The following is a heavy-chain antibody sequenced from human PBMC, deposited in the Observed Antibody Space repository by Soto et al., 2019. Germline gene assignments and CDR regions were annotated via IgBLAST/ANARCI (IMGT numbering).Heavy chain of an antibody. CDR2: IYSTGTT. J-gene: IGHJ4*02. V-gene: IGHV3-53*01. D-gene: IGHD3-10*01. CDR3: AKDGRGSGSHYNSFGY. CDR1: GFTVGNNY. Sequence: EVQLVESGGGLIQPGGSLKLPCAASGFTVGNNYMSWVRQAPGKGLELVSLIYSTGTTKYADSVKGRFTVSRDNAKNTLYLQMNSLRAEDTAVYYCAKDGRGSGSHYNSFGYWGQGTLVTVSS.